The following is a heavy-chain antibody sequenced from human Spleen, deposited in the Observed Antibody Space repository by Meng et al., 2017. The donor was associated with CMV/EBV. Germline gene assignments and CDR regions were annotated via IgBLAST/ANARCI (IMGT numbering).Heavy chain of an antibody. D-gene: IGHD2-2*01. CDR2: ISDYNGNT. CDR1: GYTFTSYG. V-gene: IGHV1-18*01. CDR3: ARDLGYCSSTSCKAFDI. Sequence: ASVKVSCKASGYTFTSYGISWVRQAPGQGLEWMGWISDYNGNTNHAQKLQGRVTMTTDTTTSTAYMDLRSLRSDDTAVYYCARDLGYCSSTSCKAFDIWGQGTMVTVSS. J-gene: IGHJ3*02.